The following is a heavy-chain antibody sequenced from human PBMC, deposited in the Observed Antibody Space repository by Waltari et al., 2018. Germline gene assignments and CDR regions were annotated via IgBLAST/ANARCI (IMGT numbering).Heavy chain of an antibody. CDR3: ARDHIVVVTARFDY. Sequence: QVQLVESGGGVVQPGRSLRLSCAASGFTFSSYAMHWVRQAPGKGLEWVAVISYDGSNKYYADAVKGRFTISRDNSKNTLYLQMNSLRAEDTAVYYCARDHIVVVTARFDYWGQGTLVTVSS. D-gene: IGHD2-21*02. CDR2: ISYDGSNK. CDR1: GFTFSSYA. V-gene: IGHV3-30*01. J-gene: IGHJ4*02.